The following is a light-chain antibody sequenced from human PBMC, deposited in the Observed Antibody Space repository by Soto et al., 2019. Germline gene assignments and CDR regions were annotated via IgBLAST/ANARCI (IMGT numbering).Light chain of an antibody. CDR2: EGS. CDR3: CSYAGSSTWV. Sequence: QSALTQPASVSGSPGQSITISCTGSSSDVGSYNFVSWHQQHPGKASKLMIYEGSKRPSGVSNRFSGSKSGNTASLTISGLQAEDEADYYCCSYAGSSTWVFGGGTKLTV. V-gene: IGLV2-23*01. J-gene: IGLJ3*02. CDR1: SSDVGSYNF.